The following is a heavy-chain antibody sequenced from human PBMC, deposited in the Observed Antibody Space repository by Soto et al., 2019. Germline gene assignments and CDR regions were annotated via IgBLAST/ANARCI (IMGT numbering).Heavy chain of an antibody. Sequence: PXETLSLTCTVSGCALNSGDSYWSWIRQVPGKGLEWIGNIYITGAVDYNPSLRGRITISQDTSERQFSLNLRPVTAADTAVYYCERLRIATNTYKWFDHWGQGTLVTVSS. J-gene: IGHJ5*02. V-gene: IGHV4-31*03. D-gene: IGHD2-21*01. CDR3: ERLRIATNTYKWFDH. CDR1: GCALNSGDSY. CDR2: IYITGAV.